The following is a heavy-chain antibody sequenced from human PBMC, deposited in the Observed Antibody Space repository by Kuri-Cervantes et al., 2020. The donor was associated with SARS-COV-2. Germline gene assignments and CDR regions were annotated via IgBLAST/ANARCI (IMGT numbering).Heavy chain of an antibody. CDR1: GFTFDDYG. Sequence: GESLKISCAASGFTFDDYGMSWVRQAPGKGLEWVSGINWNGGSTGYADSVKGRFTISRDNAKNSLYLQMNSLRAEDTALYYCTTNPPRYKQLVALGYWGQGTLVTVSS. CDR3: TTNPPRYKQLVALGY. D-gene: IGHD6-6*01. V-gene: IGHV3-20*04. CDR2: INWNGGST. J-gene: IGHJ4*02.